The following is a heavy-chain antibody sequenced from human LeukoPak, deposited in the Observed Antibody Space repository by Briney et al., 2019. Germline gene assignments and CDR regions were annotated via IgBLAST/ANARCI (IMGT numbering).Heavy chain of an antibody. CDR1: GFSFSDAW. CDR2: IESKTDGGTT. Sequence: GGSHRLSCAVSGFSFSDAWMSWVRQTPGKGLEWVGRIESKTDGGTTDHAALVKGRFTISRDDSTNTLYLQMNSLKSEDTAVYYCTTYGSGRKFDYWGQGVLVTVSS. V-gene: IGHV3-15*04. CDR3: TTYGSGRKFDY. D-gene: IGHD3-10*01. J-gene: IGHJ4*02.